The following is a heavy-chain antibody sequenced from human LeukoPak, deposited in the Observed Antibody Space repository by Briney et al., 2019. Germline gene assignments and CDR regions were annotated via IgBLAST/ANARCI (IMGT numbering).Heavy chain of an antibody. D-gene: IGHD5-18*01. CDR2: FSAYNGNS. CDR3: VRDLGVDTSMIFFDY. CDR1: GYPFTSFG. V-gene: IGHV1-18*01. J-gene: IGHJ4*02. Sequence: GASVKVSFKASGYPFTSFGFTWGRQAPGQGLGWRGWFSAYNGNSKSAQKSQRSVTLTTDTSTSTAYMELRSLRSDDTAVFYCVRDLGVDTSMIFFDYWGQGTLVTISS.